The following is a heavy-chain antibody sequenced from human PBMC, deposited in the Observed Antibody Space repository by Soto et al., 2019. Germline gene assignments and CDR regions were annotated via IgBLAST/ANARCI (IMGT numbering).Heavy chain of an antibody. V-gene: IGHV3-11*01. CDR1: GFTFSDYY. CDR2: ISSSDSII. J-gene: IGHJ6*02. CDR3: ARLMKPFGYSRTIYYYYGMDV. D-gene: IGHD5-18*01. Sequence: SLSLSCAASGFTFSDYYMSWIRRAPGKGLEWVSYISSSDSIIYYSDSVKGRFIISRDNAKNSLYLQMNSLRAEDTAVYYCARLMKPFGYSRTIYYYYGMDVWGQGTTVTVSS.